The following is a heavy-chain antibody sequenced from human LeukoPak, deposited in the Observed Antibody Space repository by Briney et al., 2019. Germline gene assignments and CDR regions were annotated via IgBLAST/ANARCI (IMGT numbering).Heavy chain of an antibody. J-gene: IGHJ6*03. CDR3: ARVGYCSGGSCYSFDYYYYYYMDV. Sequence: PGASVKVSCKASGGTFSRYAISWVRQAPGQGLEWMGWISAYNGNTNYAQKLQGRVTMTTDTSTSTAYMELRSLRSDDTAVYYCARVGYCSGGSCYSFDYYYYYYMDVWGKGTTVTISS. CDR1: GGTFSRYA. D-gene: IGHD2-15*01. V-gene: IGHV1-18*01. CDR2: ISAYNGNT.